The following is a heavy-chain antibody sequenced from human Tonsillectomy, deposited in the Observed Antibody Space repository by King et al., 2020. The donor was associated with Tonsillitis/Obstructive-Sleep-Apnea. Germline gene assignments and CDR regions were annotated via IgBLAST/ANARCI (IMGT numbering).Heavy chain of an antibody. CDR2: ISGVGGST. Sequence: VQLLESRGGLVQPGGSLRLSCAASGFTFSSYAMSWVRQAPGKGLEWVSNISGVGGSTYYADSVKGRFTISRDNSKNTLYLQMNSLRAEDTAVYYCAKAACDFWNGYPPCHYYMDVWGKGTTVTVSS. V-gene: IGHV3-23*01. J-gene: IGHJ6*03. D-gene: IGHD3-3*01. CDR3: AKAACDFWNGYPPCHYYMDV. CDR1: GFTFSSYA.